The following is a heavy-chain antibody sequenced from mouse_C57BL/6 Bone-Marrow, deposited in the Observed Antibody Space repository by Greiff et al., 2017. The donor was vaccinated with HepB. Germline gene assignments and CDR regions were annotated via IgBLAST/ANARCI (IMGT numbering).Heavy chain of an antibody. J-gene: IGHJ4*01. V-gene: IGHV3-6*01. D-gene: IGHD1-1*01. CDR1: GYSITSGYY. Sequence: EVQRVESGPGLVKPSQSLSLTCSVTGYSITSGYYWNWIRQFPGNKLEWMGYISYDGSNNYNPSLKNRISITRDTSKNQFFLKLNSVTTEDTATYYCARGKNYGSSYAMDYWGQGTSVTVSS. CDR2: ISYDGSN. CDR3: ARGKNYGSSYAMDY.